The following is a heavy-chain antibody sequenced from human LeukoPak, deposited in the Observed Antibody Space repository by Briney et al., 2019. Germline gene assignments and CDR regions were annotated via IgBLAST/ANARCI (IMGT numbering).Heavy chain of an antibody. CDR2: IIPILGIA. V-gene: IGHV1-69*04. J-gene: IGHJ4*02. D-gene: IGHD2-15*01. Sequence: SVKVSCKASGGTFSSDAISWVRQAPGQGLEWMGRIIPILGIANYAQKFQGRVTITADKSTSTAYMELSSLRSEDTAVYYCATYCSGGSCYPQTFDYWGQGTLVTVSS. CDR1: GGTFSSDA. CDR3: ATYCSGGSCYPQTFDY.